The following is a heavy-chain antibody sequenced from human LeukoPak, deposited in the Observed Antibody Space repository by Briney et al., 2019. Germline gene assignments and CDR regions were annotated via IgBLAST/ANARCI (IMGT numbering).Heavy chain of an antibody. Sequence: GGSLRLSCAASGFTFDDYAMHWVRQAPGKGLEWVSGISWNSGSIGYADSVKGRFTISRDNAKNSLSLQMNSLRAEDTAVYYCARAPQTSNYYGSGSYYGSTIDYWGQGTLVTVSS. V-gene: IGHV3-9*01. D-gene: IGHD3-10*01. CDR3: ARAPQTSNYYGSGSYYGSTIDY. CDR1: GFTFDDYA. J-gene: IGHJ4*02. CDR2: ISWNSGSI.